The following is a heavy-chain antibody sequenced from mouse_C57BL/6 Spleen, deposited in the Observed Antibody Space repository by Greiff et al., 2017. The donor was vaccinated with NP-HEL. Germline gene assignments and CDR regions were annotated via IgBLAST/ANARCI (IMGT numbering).Heavy chain of an antibody. CDR1: GYTFTDYN. D-gene: IGHD1-1*01. J-gene: IGHJ4*01. Sequence: EVQLQESGPELVKPGASVKIPCKASGYTFTDYNMDWVKQSHGKSLEWIGDINPNNGGTIYNQKFKGKATLTVDKSSSTAYMELRSLTSEDTAVYYCARENYYGSRPSWAMDYWGQGTSVTVSS. CDR2: INPNNGGT. CDR3: ARENYYGSRPSWAMDY. V-gene: IGHV1-18*01.